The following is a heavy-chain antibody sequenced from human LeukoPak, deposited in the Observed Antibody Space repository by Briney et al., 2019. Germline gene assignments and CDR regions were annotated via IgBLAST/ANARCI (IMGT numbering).Heavy chain of an antibody. CDR3: ARDGDSAVATRVFDY. CDR2: IWYDGSNK. J-gene: IGHJ4*02. Sequence: GRSLRLSCAASGFTFSSYGIHWVREAPGKGLEWVAVIWYDGSNKYYADSVKGRFTISRDNSKNTLYLQMNSLRAEDTAVYYCARDGDSAVATRVFDYWGQGTLVTVSS. D-gene: IGHD5-18*01. V-gene: IGHV3-33*01. CDR1: GFTFSSYG.